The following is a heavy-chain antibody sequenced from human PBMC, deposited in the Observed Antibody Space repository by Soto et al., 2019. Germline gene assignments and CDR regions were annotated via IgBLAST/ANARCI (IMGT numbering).Heavy chain of an antibody. CDR1: GFSFSSYG. D-gene: IGHD6-13*01. CDR2: IWHDGSKK. Sequence: PGGSLRLSCAASGFSFSSYGMHWVRQAPGKGLEWVAVIWHDGSKKYYADSVKGRLIISRDNSKNTLYVQINSLRAEDTAVYFCARGSIVAAEYSMDVWGQGTTVTVSS. CDR3: ARGSIVAAEYSMDV. V-gene: IGHV3-33*01. J-gene: IGHJ6*02.